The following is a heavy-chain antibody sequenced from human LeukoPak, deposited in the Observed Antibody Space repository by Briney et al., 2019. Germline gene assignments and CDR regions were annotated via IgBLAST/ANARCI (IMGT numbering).Heavy chain of an antibody. Sequence: GGSLRPSWAASGLTVSSFAMSWVRHAPGKGREWVSAISGRGGSTYYADSVKGRFTISRDNSKNTLYLQMNSLRAEDTAVYYCAKAWGSITIFGVVIIGTGTTFDYWGQGTLVTVSS. V-gene: IGHV3-23*01. CDR1: GLTVSSFA. D-gene: IGHD3-3*01. CDR2: ISGRGGST. J-gene: IGHJ4*02. CDR3: AKAWGSITIFGVVIIGTGTTFDY.